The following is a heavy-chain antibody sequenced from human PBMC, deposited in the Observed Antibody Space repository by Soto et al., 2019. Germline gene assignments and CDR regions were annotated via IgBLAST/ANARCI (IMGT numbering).Heavy chain of an antibody. CDR3: AKDKTDLGSNGGVDD. Sequence: PGGSLRLSCAASGFTFSSYAMSWVRQAPGKGLEWVSAISGSGGSTYYADSVKGRFTISRDNSKNTLYLQMNSLRAEDTAVYYCAKDKTDLGSNGGVDDWGQGTLVTVSS. D-gene: IGHD2-8*01. CDR2: ISGSGGST. V-gene: IGHV3-23*01. CDR1: GFTFSSYA. J-gene: IGHJ4*02.